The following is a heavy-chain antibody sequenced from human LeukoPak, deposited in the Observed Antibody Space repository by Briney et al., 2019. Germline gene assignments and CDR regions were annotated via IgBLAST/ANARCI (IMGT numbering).Heavy chain of an antibody. CDR1: GFTFSDYY. Sequence: GGSLRLSCAASGFTFSDYYMSWIRQAPGKGLEWVSYISSSGNTIYYADSVKGRFTISRDNSKNTLCLQMNSLRPEDTAVYYCARDLSSRGDYVFDYWGQGTLVTVSS. D-gene: IGHD4-17*01. CDR2: ISSSGNTI. V-gene: IGHV3-11*04. CDR3: ARDLSSRGDYVFDY. J-gene: IGHJ4*02.